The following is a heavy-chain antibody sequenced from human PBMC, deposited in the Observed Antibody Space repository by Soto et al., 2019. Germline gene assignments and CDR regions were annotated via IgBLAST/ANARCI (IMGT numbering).Heavy chain of an antibody. Sequence: QVQMVQSGTEVKKPGASVKVSCKASGYIFTTYSIAWVRQAPGQGLEWMGWISAYNGNTNYAQKFQGRVTMTTDTSTNTAYMELRSLRSDDTAVYFCAREAFGGHASWFDPWGQGTLVTVSS. V-gene: IGHV1-18*01. CDR3: AREAFGGHASWFDP. J-gene: IGHJ5*02. CDR2: ISAYNGNT. D-gene: IGHD2-2*01. CDR1: GYIFTTYS.